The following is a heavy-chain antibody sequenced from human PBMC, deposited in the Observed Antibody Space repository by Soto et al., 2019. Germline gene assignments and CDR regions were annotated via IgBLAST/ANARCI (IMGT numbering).Heavy chain of an antibody. CDR2: VTPIFGTA. V-gene: IGHV1-69*13. CDR3: GRDGGRYFRAYYYYGMDV. Sequence: SVKVSCKASGGTFSSYAISWVRHAPEQGPEWMGAVTPIFGTANYAQKFQGRVRITADESTSTAYMELRGLRSEDTAVYYCGRDGGRYFRAYYYYGMDVWGQGTTVTVSS. J-gene: IGHJ6*02. CDR1: GGTFSSYA. D-gene: IGHD3-16*01.